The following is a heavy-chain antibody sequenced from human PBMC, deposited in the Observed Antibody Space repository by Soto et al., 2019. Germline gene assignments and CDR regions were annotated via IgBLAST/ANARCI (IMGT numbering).Heavy chain of an antibody. J-gene: IGHJ5*02. CDR1: GGSISSGTYY. CDR2: MYYSGST. CDR3: ARHFSPIPEGFDP. V-gene: IGHV4-39*01. Sequence: SETLSLTCTVSGGSISSGTYYWGWIRQPPGKGLEWIGTMYYSGSTNYNSSLKSRVTISIDMSKNQFSLKLTSVTAADTAMYYCARHFSPIPEGFDPWGQGTLVTVSS.